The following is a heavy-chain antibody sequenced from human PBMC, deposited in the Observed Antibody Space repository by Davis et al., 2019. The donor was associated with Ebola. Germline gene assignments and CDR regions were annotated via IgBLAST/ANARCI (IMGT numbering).Heavy chain of an antibody. CDR3: AKTTSFDY. CDR1: GFTFSSYA. J-gene: IGHJ4*02. V-gene: IGHV3-30*02. D-gene: IGHD2/OR15-2a*01. CDR2: IWSDGYNK. Sequence: PGGSLRLSCAASGFTFSSYAMHWVRQAPGKGLEWVALIWSDGYNKYYADSVKGRFTISRDNSKNTLYLQMNSLRAEDTAVYYCAKTTSFDYWGQGTLVTVSS.